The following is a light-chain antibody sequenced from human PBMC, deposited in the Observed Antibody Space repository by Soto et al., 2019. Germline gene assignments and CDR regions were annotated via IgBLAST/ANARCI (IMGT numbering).Light chain of an antibody. J-gene: IGLJ1*01. CDR1: SSDVGYYNY. CDR2: DVS. CDR3: SSYTTSSTLYV. V-gene: IGLV2-14*01. Sequence: QSALTQPASVSGSPGQSITISCTGTSSDVGYYNYVSWYQQHPGKAPQLMIYDVSNRPSGVSNRFSASKSGNTASLTISGLQAEDEADYYCSSYTTSSTLYVFGTGTKLTVL.